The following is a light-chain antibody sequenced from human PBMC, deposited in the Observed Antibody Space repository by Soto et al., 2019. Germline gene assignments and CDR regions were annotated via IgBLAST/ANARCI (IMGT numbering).Light chain of an antibody. CDR3: QQYNNWPFS. CDR1: QGVTTN. CDR2: DVS. Sequence: EIVLTQSPGTLSLSPGERATLSCRAGQGVTTNFAWYQQKSGQSPRLLIYDVSIRATGVPARFSGTGSETDFTLTISGLQSEDSAVYFCQQYNNWPFSCGQGTRLEIK. J-gene: IGKJ5*01. V-gene: IGKV3-15*01.